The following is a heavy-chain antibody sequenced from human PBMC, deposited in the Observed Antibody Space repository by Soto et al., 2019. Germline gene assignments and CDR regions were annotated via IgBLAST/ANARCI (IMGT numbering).Heavy chain of an antibody. CDR3: THQGDFYDRLDS. Sequence: EFLLVESGGGLVKPGGSLRLSCAASGPGFSAAWMKWVRQAPGKGLEGVGRIKSKGGGETKDYAAPVKGRFTISRDDSKNTVYQQMDSLKTDDTAVYYCTHQGDFYDRLDSWGQGTLVTVSS. V-gene: IGHV3-15*07. J-gene: IGHJ4*02. CDR2: IKSKGGGETK. CDR1: GPGFSAAW. D-gene: IGHD3-22*01.